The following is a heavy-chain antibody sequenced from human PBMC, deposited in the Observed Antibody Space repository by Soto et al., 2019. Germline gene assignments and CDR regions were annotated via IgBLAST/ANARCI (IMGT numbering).Heavy chain of an antibody. CDR3: VRHGRQWLVQDYYYYYMDV. V-gene: IGHV4-59*08. CDR1: GGSISSYY. D-gene: IGHD6-19*01. Sequence: SETLSLTCTVSGGSISSYYWSWIRQPPGKGLEWIGYIYYSGSTNYNPSLKSRVTISVDTSKNQFSLKLSSVTAADTAVYYCVRHGRQWLVQDYYYYYMDVWGKGTTVTVSS. CDR2: IYYSGST. J-gene: IGHJ6*03.